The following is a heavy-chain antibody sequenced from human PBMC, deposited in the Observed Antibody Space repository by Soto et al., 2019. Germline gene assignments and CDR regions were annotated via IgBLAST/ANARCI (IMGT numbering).Heavy chain of an antibody. V-gene: IGHV4-31*03. CDR1: GGSISSGGYY. Sequence: SETLSLTCTVSGGSISSGGYYWSWIRQHPGKDLEWIGYIYYSGSTYYNPSLKSRVTISVDTSKNTLYLQMNSLRTDDTGVYYCARVTTTQPDYWGQGTLVTVSS. CDR3: ARVTTTQPDY. D-gene: IGHD3-22*01. J-gene: IGHJ4*02. CDR2: IYYSGST.